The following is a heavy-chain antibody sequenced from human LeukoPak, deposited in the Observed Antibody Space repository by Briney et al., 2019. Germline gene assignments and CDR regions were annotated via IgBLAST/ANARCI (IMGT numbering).Heavy chain of an antibody. J-gene: IGHJ4*02. D-gene: IGHD2-15*01. CDR1: GGSISSYY. Sequence: SETLSLTCTVSGGSISSYYWSWIRQPAGKGLEWIGYIYYSGSTNYNPSLKSRVTISVDTSKNQFSLKLSSVTAADTAVYYCARVGGVVVAAAYYFDYWGQGTLVTVSS. V-gene: IGHV4-59*01. CDR3: ARVGGVVVAAAYYFDY. CDR2: IYYSGST.